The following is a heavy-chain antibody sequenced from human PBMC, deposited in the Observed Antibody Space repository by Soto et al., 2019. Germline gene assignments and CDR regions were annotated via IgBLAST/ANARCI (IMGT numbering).Heavy chain of an antibody. CDR3: ARGFIVVVPAAIQYYYYGMDV. CDR2: IIPIFGTA. Sequence: QVQLVQSGAEVKKPGSSVKVSCKASGGTFSSYAISWERQAPGQGLEWMGGIIPIFGTANYAQKFQGRVTITADESTSTAYMELSSLRSEDTAVYYCARGFIVVVPAAIQYYYYGMDVWGQGTTVTVSS. D-gene: IGHD2-2*02. V-gene: IGHV1-69*01. J-gene: IGHJ6*02. CDR1: GGTFSSYA.